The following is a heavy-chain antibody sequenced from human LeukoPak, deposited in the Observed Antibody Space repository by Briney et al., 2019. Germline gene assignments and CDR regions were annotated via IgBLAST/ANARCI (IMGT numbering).Heavy chain of an antibody. V-gene: IGHV1-18*01. D-gene: IGHD6-13*01. J-gene: IGHJ4*02. CDR3: ARAEAAAGAIFDY. Sequence: ASGKVSCKASGYTFTSYGISWVRHAPGQGLEWMGWISAYNGNRSYAQKLQGRVTMTTDTSTSTAYMQLRSLRYDDTALYYCARAEAAAGAIFDYWGQGTLVTVSS. CDR2: ISAYNGNR. CDR1: GYTFTSYG.